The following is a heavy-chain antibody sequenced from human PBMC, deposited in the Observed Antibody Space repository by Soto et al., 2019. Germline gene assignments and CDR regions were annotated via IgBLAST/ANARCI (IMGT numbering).Heavy chain of an antibody. CDR3: ARRLSLPTTIRRAGRRDLFDP. CDR1: GGSIRSYY. CDR2: SYYSGST. J-gene: IGHJ5*02. D-gene: IGHD6-19*01. V-gene: IGHV4-59*08. Sequence: LSLTCTVSGGSIRSYYWRWIRQPPGKGLEWIGYSYYSGSTNYNPSLKSRVTISVDTSKNQFSLKLSSVTAANTAVYYCARRLSLPTTIRRAGRRDLFDPWGQGTLVTVS.